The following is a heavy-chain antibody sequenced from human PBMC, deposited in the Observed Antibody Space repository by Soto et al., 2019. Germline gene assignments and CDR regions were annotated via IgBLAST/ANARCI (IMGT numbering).Heavy chain of an antibody. CDR1: GYTFTSYA. D-gene: IGHD6-13*01. Sequence: GASVKVSCKASGYTFTSYAMHWVRQAPGQRLEWMGWINAGNGNTKYSQKLRGRVTMTTDTSTSTAYMELRSLRSDDTAVYYCARAPYSSSWYYYYYGMDVWGQGTTVTVSS. J-gene: IGHJ6*02. CDR3: ARAPYSSSWYYYYYGMDV. CDR2: INAGNGNT. V-gene: IGHV1-3*01.